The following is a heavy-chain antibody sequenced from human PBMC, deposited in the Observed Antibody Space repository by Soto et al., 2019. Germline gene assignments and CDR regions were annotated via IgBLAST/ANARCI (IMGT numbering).Heavy chain of an antibody. J-gene: IGHJ6*02. D-gene: IGHD5-18*01. CDR1: GGSISSSSYY. Sequence: QLQLQESGPGLVKPSETLSLTCTVSGGSISSSSYYWGWIRQPPGKGLEWIGSIYYSGSTYYNPALTSHVTISVDTPKSQFSLKLSSVTAADTAVYYCTCIFSGGYGYGFYYYGMDVWGQGTTVTVSS. CDR3: TCIFSGGYGYGFYYYGMDV. CDR2: IYYSGST. V-gene: IGHV4-39*01.